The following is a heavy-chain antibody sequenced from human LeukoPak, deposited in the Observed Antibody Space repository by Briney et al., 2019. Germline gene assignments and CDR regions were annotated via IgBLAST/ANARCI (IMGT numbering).Heavy chain of an antibody. V-gene: IGHV3-7*01. CDR2: IKQDGNEI. J-gene: IGHJ3*02. CDR1: GSTFSSYW. Sequence: GGSLRLSCAASGSTFSSYWMSWVRQAPGKGLEWVANIKQDGNEINYVDSVKGRLTISRDNAKNSLYLQMNSLRAEDTAVYYCATEVGSPAIRSAFNIWGQGTMVTVSS. D-gene: IGHD2-2*01. CDR3: ATEVGSPAIRSAFNI.